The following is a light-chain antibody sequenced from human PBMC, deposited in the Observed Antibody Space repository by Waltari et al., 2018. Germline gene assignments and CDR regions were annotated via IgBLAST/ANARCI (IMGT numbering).Light chain of an antibody. CDR2: GAS. J-gene: IGKJ4*01. Sequence: IVLTQSPGTLSLSPGDRATLSCRASQTVRTTYLAWYQQKPCQAPTLLIYGASSRATGIPDRFSGSGSGTDFSLTISSLEPEDFAVYYCQQYDISPLTFGGGTKVEIK. CDR1: QTVRTTY. V-gene: IGKV3-20*01. CDR3: QQYDISPLT.